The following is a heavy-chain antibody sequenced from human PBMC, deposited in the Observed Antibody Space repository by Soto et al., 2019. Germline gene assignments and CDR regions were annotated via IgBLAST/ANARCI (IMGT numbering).Heavy chain of an antibody. CDR3: AKDHYYGSGSQPYNWFDP. CDR1: GFTFSSYG. D-gene: IGHD3-10*01. V-gene: IGHV3-33*06. CDR2: IWYDGSNK. Sequence: PGGSLRLSCAASGFTFSSYGMHWVRQAPGKGLEWVAVIWYDGSNKYYADSVKGRFTISRDNSKNTLYLQMNSLRAEDTAVYYCAKDHYYGSGSQPYNWFDPWGQGTLVTVSS. J-gene: IGHJ5*02.